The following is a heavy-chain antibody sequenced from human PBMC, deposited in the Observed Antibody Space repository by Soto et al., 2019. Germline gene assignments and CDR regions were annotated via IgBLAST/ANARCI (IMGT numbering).Heavy chain of an antibody. CDR1: GFTFNNFA. CDR3: ANEVDVAFSSLQYGMDV. V-gene: IGHV3-30*14. Sequence: PGGSLRLSCAASGFTFNNFAMHWVRQAPGKGLEWVAFISYDGTYKYYADSVRGRFTVYRDNSKSTLFLQMNSLKFEDTAVYVCANEVDVAFSSLQYGMDVWGQGT. D-gene: IGHD5-12*01. CDR2: ISYDGTYK. J-gene: IGHJ6*02.